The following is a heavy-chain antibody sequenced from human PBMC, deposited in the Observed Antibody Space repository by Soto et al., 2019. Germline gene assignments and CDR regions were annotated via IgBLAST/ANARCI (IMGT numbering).Heavy chain of an antibody. V-gene: IGHV1-69*06. Sequence: SVKVPCKASGGTFSSYAISWVRQAPGQGLEWMGGIIPIFGTANYAQKFQGRVTITADKSTSTAYMELSSLRSEDTAVYYCARGRITMIVVALDAFDIWGQGTMVTVSS. D-gene: IGHD3-22*01. CDR1: GGTFSSYA. J-gene: IGHJ3*02. CDR3: ARGRITMIVVALDAFDI. CDR2: IIPIFGTA.